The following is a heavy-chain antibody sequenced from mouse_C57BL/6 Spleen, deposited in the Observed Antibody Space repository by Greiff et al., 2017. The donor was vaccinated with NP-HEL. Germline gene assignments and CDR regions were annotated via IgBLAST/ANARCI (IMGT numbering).Heavy chain of an antibody. CDR2: INPNNGGT. D-gene: IGHD1-1*01. V-gene: IGHV1-18*01. CDR3: ARRNGPYFDY. J-gene: IGHJ2*01. CDR1: GYTFTDYN. Sequence: EVQLQESGPELVKPGASVKIPCKASGYTFTDYNMDWVKQSHGKSLEWIGDINPNNGGTIYNQKFKGKATLTVDKSSSTAYMELSSLTSDDAAVYYCARRNGPYFDYWGQGTTLTVSS.